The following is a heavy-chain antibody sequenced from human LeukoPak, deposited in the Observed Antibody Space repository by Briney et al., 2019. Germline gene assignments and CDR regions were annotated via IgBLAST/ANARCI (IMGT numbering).Heavy chain of an antibody. Sequence: LRLSCAASGLTFSSYAMHWVRQAPGKGLEWVAVISYDGSNKYYADSVKGRFTISRDNSKNTLYLQMNSLRAEDTAVYYCARDGFTMVRGDPSYYYMDVWGKGTTVTVSS. CDR3: ARDGFTMVRGDPSYYYMDV. CDR1: GLTFSSYA. D-gene: IGHD3-10*01. V-gene: IGHV3-30*04. CDR2: ISYDGSNK. J-gene: IGHJ6*03.